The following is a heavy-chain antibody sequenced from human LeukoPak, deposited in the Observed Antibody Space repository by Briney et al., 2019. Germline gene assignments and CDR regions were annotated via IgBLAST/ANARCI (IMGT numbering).Heavy chain of an antibody. D-gene: IGHD4-23*01. V-gene: IGHV4-38-2*02. CDR3: ARAVGTSRNFFDY. CDR2: IYHSGST. Sequence: SETLSLTCTVSGYSISSGFYWGWIRQPPGKGLECIGSIYHSGSTYYDPSLKSRVTISVDTSKNQFSLNLSSVTAADTAMYYCARAVGTSRNFFDYWGQGTLVTVSS. CDR1: GYSISSGFY. J-gene: IGHJ4*02.